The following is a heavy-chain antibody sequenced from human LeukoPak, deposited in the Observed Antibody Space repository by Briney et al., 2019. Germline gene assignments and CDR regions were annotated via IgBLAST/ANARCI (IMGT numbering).Heavy chain of an antibody. CDR2: IIPIFGTA. V-gene: IGHV1-69*05. Sequence: VASVKVSCKASGGTFSSYAISWVRQAPGQGLEWMGGIIPIFGTANYAQKFQGTVTITTDESTSTAYMELSSLRYEDTAVYYCARDWYSSGWYDYWGQGTLVTVSS. CDR1: GGTFSSYA. D-gene: IGHD6-19*01. CDR3: ARDWYSSGWYDY. J-gene: IGHJ4*02.